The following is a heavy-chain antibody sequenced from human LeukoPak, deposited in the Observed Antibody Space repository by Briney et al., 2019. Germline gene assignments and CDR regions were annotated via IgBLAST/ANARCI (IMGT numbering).Heavy chain of an antibody. J-gene: IGHJ4*02. CDR3: AKDRYRYCSSTSCYVGDY. CDR2: ISGSGGST. D-gene: IGHD2-2*01. Sequence: GGSLRLSCAASGFTFSSYAMSWVRQAPGKGLEWVSAISGSGGSTYYADSVKGRFTISRDNSKNTLYLQMNSLRAEDTAVYYCAKDRYRYCSSTSCYVGDYWGQGTLVTVSS. V-gene: IGHV3-23*01. CDR1: GFTFSSYA.